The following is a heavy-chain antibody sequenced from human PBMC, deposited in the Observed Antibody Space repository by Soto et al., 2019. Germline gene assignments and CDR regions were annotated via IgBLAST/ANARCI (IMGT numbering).Heavy chain of an antibody. V-gene: IGHV4-59*01. CDR2: IFYSENT. D-gene: IGHD3-10*01. CDR3: ARVNYHASGSYKNGEYYYGMDV. Sequence: SETLSLTCTVSGGSISSYFWSWIRQPPGKGLEWIGYIFYSENTNYSPSLKSRVTISVDTSKNQLSLKLSSVTAADTAVYYCARVNYHASGSYKNGEYYYGMDVWGQGTTVTVSS. CDR1: GGSISSYF. J-gene: IGHJ6*02.